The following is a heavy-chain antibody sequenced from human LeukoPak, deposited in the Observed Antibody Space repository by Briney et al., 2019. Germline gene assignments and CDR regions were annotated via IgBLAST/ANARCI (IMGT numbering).Heavy chain of an antibody. V-gene: IGHV3-53*01. CDR1: GFTVSSNY. CDR3: ARDLGSGYYYELDY. D-gene: IGHD3-22*01. Sequence: PGGSLRLSCAASGFTVSSNYMSWVRQAPGKGLEWVSVIYSGGSTYYADSVKGRFTISRDNAKKSLYLQMNSLRAEDTAVYYCARDLGSGYYYELDYWGQGTLVTVSS. CDR2: IYSGGST. J-gene: IGHJ4*02.